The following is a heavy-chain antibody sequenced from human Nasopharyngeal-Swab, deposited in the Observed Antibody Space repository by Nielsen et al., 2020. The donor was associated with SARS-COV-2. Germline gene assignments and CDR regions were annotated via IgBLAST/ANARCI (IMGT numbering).Heavy chain of an antibody. CDR3: ARVSDNCSGGSCGADVLYFDL. CDR2: IYHSGST. V-gene: IGHV4-4*02. D-gene: IGHD2-15*01. Sequence: WIRQPPGKGLEWIGEIYHSGSTNYNPSLKSRVTISVDKSKNQFSLKLSSVTAADTAVYYCARVSDNCSGGSCGADVLYFDLWGRGTLVTVSS. J-gene: IGHJ2*01.